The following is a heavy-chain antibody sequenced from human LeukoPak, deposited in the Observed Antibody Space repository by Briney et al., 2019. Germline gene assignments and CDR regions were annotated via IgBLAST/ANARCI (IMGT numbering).Heavy chain of an antibody. D-gene: IGHD5-18*01. CDR2: ISGSGGNT. CDR3: AKTVNTAMVPFDY. V-gene: IGHV3-23*01. CDR1: GFTFSSYA. J-gene: IGHJ4*02. Sequence: PGGSLRLSCAASGFTFSSYAMSWVRQAPGKGLEWVSAISGSGGNTYYADSVKGRFTISRDNSNNTLYLQMNSLRAEDTAVYDCAKTVNTAMVPFDYWGQRTLVTVSS.